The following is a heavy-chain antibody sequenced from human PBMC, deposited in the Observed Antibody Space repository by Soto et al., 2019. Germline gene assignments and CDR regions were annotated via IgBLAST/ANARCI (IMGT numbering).Heavy chain of an antibody. CDR1: RFTFSSYA. J-gene: IGHJ5*02. Sequence: QVQLVESGGGVVQPGRSLRLSYAASRFTFSSYAMHWVRQAPGKGLEWVAVISYDGSNKYYADSVKGRFTISRDNSKNTLYLQMNSLRAEDTAVYYCARGGAAAGSGWFDPWGQGTLVTVSS. CDR2: ISYDGSNK. D-gene: IGHD6-13*01. CDR3: ARGGAAAGSGWFDP. V-gene: IGHV3-30-3*01.